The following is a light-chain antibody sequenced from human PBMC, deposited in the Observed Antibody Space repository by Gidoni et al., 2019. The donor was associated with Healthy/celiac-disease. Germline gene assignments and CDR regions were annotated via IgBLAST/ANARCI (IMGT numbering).Light chain of an antibody. J-gene: IGKJ2*01. Sequence: EIVMTQSPATPSVSPGERATLSCRASQRVSSNLAWYQQKPGQAPRRLIYGASTRATGIPARFSGSGSGTEFTLTISSLQSEDFAVYYCQQYNNWPPYTFGQGTKLEIK. CDR2: GAS. CDR1: QRVSSN. V-gene: IGKV3-15*01. CDR3: QQYNNWPPYT.